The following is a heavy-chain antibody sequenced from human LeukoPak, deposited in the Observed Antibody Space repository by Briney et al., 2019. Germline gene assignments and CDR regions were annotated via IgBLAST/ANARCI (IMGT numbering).Heavy chain of an antibody. V-gene: IGHV3-30-3*01. J-gene: IGHJ5*02. CDR3: ARDRYSSSPNWFDP. CDR1: GFTFSSYA. CDR2: ISYDGGNK. Sequence: GGSLRLSCAASGFTFSSYAMHWVRQAPGKGLEWVAVISYDGGNKYYADSVKGRFTISRDNSKNTLYLQMNSLRAEDTAVYYCARDRYSSSPNWFDPWGQGTLVTVSS. D-gene: IGHD6-13*01.